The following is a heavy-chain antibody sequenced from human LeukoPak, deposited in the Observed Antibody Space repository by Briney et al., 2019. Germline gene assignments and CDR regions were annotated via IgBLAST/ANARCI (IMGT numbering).Heavy chain of an antibody. J-gene: IGHJ4*02. V-gene: IGHV3-23*01. CDR1: GFTVSSNY. Sequence: PGGSLRLSCAASGFTVSSNYMSWVRQAPGKGLEWVSAISGSGDSTNYADSVKGRFTISRDNSKNTLYLQMNSLRAEDTAVYYCARGSPFDYWGQGTLVTVSS. CDR3: ARGSPFDY. CDR2: ISGSGDST.